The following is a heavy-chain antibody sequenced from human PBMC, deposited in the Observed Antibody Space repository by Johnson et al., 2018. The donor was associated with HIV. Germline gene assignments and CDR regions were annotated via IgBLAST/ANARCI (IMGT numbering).Heavy chain of an antibody. CDR1: GFTFSDYY. J-gene: IGHJ3*02. CDR3: AKSVDGEPRAFDI. D-gene: IGHD3-10*01. Sequence: VQLVESGGALVKPGGSLRLSCAASGFTFSDYYMSWIRQAPGKWLEWVSVIYSGGSTYYADSVKGRFTIARDNAKNTLFLEMKSLRAEDTAVYYCAKSVDGEPRAFDIWGQGTMVTVSS. CDR2: IYSGGST. V-gene: IGHV3-66*01.